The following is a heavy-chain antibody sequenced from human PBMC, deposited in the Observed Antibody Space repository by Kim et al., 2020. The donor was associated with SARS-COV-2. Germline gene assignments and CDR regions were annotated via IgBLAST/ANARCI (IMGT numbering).Heavy chain of an antibody. V-gene: IGHV3-15*01. J-gene: IGHJ4*02. CDR1: GITFSNAW. Sequence: GGSLRLSCAASGITFSNAWMSWVRQAPGKGLEWVGRIKSKTDGGTTDYAAPVKGRFTISRDDSKNTLYLQMNSLKTEDTAVYYCTTEGDIVVVPAATGADYWGQGTLVTVSS. D-gene: IGHD2-2*01. CDR2: IKSKTDGGTT. CDR3: TTEGDIVVVPAATGADY.